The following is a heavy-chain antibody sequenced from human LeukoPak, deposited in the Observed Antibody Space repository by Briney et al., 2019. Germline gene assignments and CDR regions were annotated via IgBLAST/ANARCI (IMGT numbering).Heavy chain of an antibody. CDR1: GFTFSSYA. CDR3: ARGRGRSYYYDSSGPDY. Sequence: GRSLRLSCAASGFTFSSYAMHWVRQAPGKGLEWVAVISYDGSNKYNADSVKGRFTISRDNSKNTLYLQMNSLRAEDTAVYYCARGRGRSYYYDSSGPDYWGQGTLVTVSS. CDR2: ISYDGSNK. V-gene: IGHV3-30-3*01. D-gene: IGHD3-22*01. J-gene: IGHJ4*02.